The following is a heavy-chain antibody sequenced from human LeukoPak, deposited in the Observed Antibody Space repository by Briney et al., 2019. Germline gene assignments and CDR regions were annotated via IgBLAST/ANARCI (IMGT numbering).Heavy chain of an antibody. J-gene: IGHJ4*02. CDR2: INQDGSAK. V-gene: IGHV3-7*01. CDR1: GFTFSSYW. CDR3: ASAPNENYFDF. Sequence: PGGSLRLSWAASGFTFSSYWMSWVRQAPGKGLEWVANINQDGSAKDYGGSVEGRFTISRDNAKNSLYLQMNSLTAEDTAVYFCASAPNENYFDFWGQGTLVTVSS.